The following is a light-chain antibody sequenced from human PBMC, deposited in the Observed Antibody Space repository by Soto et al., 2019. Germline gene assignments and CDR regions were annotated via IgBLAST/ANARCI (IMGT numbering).Light chain of an antibody. V-gene: IGKV3-11*01. Sequence: EIVLTQSPATLSLSPGERATLSCRASQSVSSYLAWYQQKPGQAPRLLIYDASNRATGIPARFSGSGSGTDFTLTISSLEPEDVAVYYCQQRSNWPLGTFGQGTKVEIK. CDR3: QQRSNWPLGT. CDR2: DAS. CDR1: QSVSSY. J-gene: IGKJ1*01.